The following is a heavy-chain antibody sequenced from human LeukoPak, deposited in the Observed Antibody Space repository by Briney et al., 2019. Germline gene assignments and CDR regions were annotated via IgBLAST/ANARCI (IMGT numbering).Heavy chain of an antibody. CDR1: GGTFSSYA. J-gene: IGHJ5*02. Sequence: SVKVSCKASGGTFSSYAISWVRQAPGQGLEWMGGIIPIFGTANYAQKFQGGVTITADESTSTAYMELSSLRSEDTAVYYCARDRDGYIRASPQAGLPWGQGTLVTVSS. D-gene: IGHD5-24*01. V-gene: IGHV1-69*13. CDR2: IIPIFGTA. CDR3: ARDRDGYIRASPQAGLP.